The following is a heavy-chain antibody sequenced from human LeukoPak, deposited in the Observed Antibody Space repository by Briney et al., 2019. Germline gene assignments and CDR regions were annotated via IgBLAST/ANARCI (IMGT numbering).Heavy chain of an antibody. J-gene: IGHJ6*02. Sequence: GGSLRLSCAASGFTFSSYAMHWVRQAPGKGLEWVAVISYDGSNKYYADSVKGRFTISRDNSKNTLYLQMNSLRAEDTAVYHCARDLAELYDSSGYHVSDYYYYYGMDVWGQGTTVTVSS. CDR2: ISYDGSNK. CDR1: GFTFSSYA. CDR3: ARDLAELYDSSGYHVSDYYYYYGMDV. V-gene: IGHV3-30-3*01. D-gene: IGHD3-22*01.